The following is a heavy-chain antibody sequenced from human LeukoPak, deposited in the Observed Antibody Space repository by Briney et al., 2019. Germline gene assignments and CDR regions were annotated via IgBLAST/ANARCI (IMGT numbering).Heavy chain of an antibody. D-gene: IGHD3-3*01. CDR2: INPNSGGT. J-gene: IGHJ3*02. CDR1: GYTFTGYY. V-gene: IGHV1-2*02. Sequence: ASVKVSCKASGYTFTGYYMHWVRQAPGQGLEWMGWINPNSGGTNYAQKFQGRVTMTRDTSISTAYMDLSRLKSDDTAVYYCARHGRFYDAFGIWGQGTMVTVSP. CDR3: ARHGRFYDAFGI.